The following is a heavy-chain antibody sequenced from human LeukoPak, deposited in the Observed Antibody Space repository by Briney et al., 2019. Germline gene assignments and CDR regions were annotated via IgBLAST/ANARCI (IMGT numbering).Heavy chain of an antibody. D-gene: IGHD1-26*01. CDR1: GFTFSNAW. CDR3: ATPMYSGSYA. Sequence: GGSLRLSCAASGFTFSNAWMSWVRQAPGKGLEWVSVIYSGGSTYYADSVKGRFTISRDNSKNTLYLQMNSLRAEDTAVYYCATPMYSGSYAWGQGTLVTVSS. J-gene: IGHJ5*02. CDR2: IYSGGST. V-gene: IGHV3-53*01.